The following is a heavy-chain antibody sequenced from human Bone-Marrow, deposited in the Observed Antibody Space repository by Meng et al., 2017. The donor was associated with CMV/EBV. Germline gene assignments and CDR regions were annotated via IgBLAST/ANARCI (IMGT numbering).Heavy chain of an antibody. CDR3: ARVVYYYGSGSQGDFDY. CDR2: IYHSGST. Sequence: GSLRLSCTVSGYSISSGYYWGWIRQPPGKGLEWIGSIYHSGSTYYNPSLKSRVTISVDTSKNQLSLKLSSVTAADTAVYYCARVVYYYGSGSQGDFDYWGQGTLVTVSS. V-gene: IGHV4-38-2*02. CDR1: GYSISSGYY. D-gene: IGHD3-10*01. J-gene: IGHJ4*02.